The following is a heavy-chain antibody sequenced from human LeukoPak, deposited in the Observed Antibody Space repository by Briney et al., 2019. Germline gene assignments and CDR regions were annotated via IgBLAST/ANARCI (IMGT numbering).Heavy chain of an antibody. CDR3: ATPSGASGWYGWFDP. CDR2: IIPIFGTA. CDR1: GYTFTSYY. D-gene: IGHD6-19*01. V-gene: IGHV1-69*13. J-gene: IGHJ5*02. Sequence: ASVKVSCKASGYTFTSYYMHWVRQAPGQGLEWMGGIIPIFGTANYAQKFQGRVTITADESTSTAYMELSSLRSEDTAVYYCATPSGASGWYGWFDPWGQGTLVTVSS.